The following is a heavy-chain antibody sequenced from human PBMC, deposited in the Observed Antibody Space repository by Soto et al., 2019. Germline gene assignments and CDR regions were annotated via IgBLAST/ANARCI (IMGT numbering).Heavy chain of an antibody. D-gene: IGHD5-12*01. CDR3: ARAHMVATAFDY. J-gene: IGHJ4*02. CDR1: GGSISSGDYY. V-gene: IGHV4-30-4*01. Sequence: SETLSLTCTVSGGSISSGDYYWSWIRQPPGKGMEWIGYIYYSGSTYYNPSLKSRVTISVDTSKNQFSLKLSSVTAADTAVYYCARAHMVATAFDYWGQGTLVTVSS. CDR2: IYYSGST.